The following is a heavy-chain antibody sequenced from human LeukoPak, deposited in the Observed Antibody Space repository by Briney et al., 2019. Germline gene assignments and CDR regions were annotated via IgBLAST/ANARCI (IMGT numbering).Heavy chain of an antibody. CDR2: ICGSGGST. D-gene: IGHD3-10*01. J-gene: IGHJ4*02. V-gene: IGHV3-23*01. CDR3: AKDDNYYGSGGYFDY. CDR1: GFTFSSYA. Sequence: PGGSLRLSCAASGFTFSSYAMSWVRQAPGKGLEWVSAICGSGGSTYYADSVKGRFTISRDNSKNTLYLQMNSLRAEDTAVYYCAKDDNYYGSGGYFDYWGQGTLVTVSS.